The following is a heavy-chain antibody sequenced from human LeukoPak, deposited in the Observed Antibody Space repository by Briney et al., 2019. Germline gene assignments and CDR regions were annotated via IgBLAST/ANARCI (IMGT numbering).Heavy chain of an antibody. CDR3: ARGAAMRGWFDP. V-gene: IGHV1-8*01. CDR2: MNPNSGNT. J-gene: IGHJ5*02. Sequence: ASVKVSCKASGYTFTSYDINWVRQATGQGLEWMGWMNPNSGNTGYAQKFQGRVTIARNTSISTAYMELSSLRSEDTAVYYCARGAAMRGWFDPWGQGTLVTVSS. D-gene: IGHD2-2*01. CDR1: GYTFTSYD.